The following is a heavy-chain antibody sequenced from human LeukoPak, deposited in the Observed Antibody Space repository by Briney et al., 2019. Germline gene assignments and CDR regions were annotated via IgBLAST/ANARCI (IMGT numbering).Heavy chain of an antibody. V-gene: IGHV5-51*01. J-gene: IGHJ4*02. CDR3: ARLYDSSGYYYAGDY. CDR2: IYPGDSDT. Sequence: GESLKIPCKGSGYSFTSYWIGWVRQMPGKGLEWMGIIYPGDSDTRYSPSFQGQVTISADKSISTAYLQWSSLKASDTAMYYCARLYDSSGYYYAGDYWGQGTLVTVSS. CDR1: GYSFTSYW. D-gene: IGHD3-22*01.